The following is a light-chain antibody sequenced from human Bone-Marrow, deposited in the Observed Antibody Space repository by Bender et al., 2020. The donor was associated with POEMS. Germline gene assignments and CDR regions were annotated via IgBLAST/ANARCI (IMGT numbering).Light chain of an antibody. CDR2: DDS. CDR3: QAWDSGTVV. Sequence: SYLLTQPPSVSVAPGQTARISCGGNNIGSKSVHWHQQRPGQAPVLVVYDDSDRPSGIPERFSGSNSGNTATLTISGTQSMDEADYFCQAWDSGTVVFGGGTKLTVL. V-gene: IGLV3-21*02. J-gene: IGLJ2*01. CDR1: NIGSKS.